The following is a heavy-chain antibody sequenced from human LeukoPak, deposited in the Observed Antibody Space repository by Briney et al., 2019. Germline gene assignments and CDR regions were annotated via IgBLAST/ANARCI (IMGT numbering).Heavy chain of an antibody. Sequence: RGESLKISCKTSGLSFTSYYIGWVRQMPGKGLEWMGIIYPGDSNARYGPSFQGQVTMSVDKSISTAYLQWSSLRASDTAMYYCAREGSYTGSDTHDHWGQGTLVTVSS. V-gene: IGHV5-51*01. J-gene: IGHJ4*02. CDR2: IYPGDSNA. CDR1: GLSFTSYY. CDR3: AREGSYTGSDTHDH. D-gene: IGHD1-26*01.